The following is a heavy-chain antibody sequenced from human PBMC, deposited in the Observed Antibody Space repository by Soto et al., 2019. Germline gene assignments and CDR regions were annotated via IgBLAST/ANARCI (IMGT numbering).Heavy chain of an antibody. J-gene: IGHJ6*03. Sequence: QVQLVQSGAEVKKPGSSVKVSCKASGGTFSSYTISWVRQAPGQGLEWMGRIIPILGIANYAQKFQGRVTITADKSTSTAYMELSSLRSEDTAVYYCVRELRYYYYMDVWGKGTTVTVSS. CDR2: IIPILGIA. D-gene: IGHD3-16*01. V-gene: IGHV1-69*08. CDR1: GGTFSSYT. CDR3: VRELRYYYYMDV.